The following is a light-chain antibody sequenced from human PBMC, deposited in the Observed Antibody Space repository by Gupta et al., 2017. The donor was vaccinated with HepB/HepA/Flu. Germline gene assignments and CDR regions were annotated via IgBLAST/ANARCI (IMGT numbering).Light chain of an antibody. CDR1: QGISSY. J-gene: IGKJ5*01. CDR2: AAS. V-gene: IGKV1-9*01. Sequence: DIQLTQSPSFLSASVGDRVTITCRASQGISSYLAWYQQKPGKAPKLLIYAASTLQSGVPSRFSGSGSGTEFTLTISSRQPEDFATYYCQQRNSSPITFGQGTLLDIK. CDR3: QQRNSSPIT.